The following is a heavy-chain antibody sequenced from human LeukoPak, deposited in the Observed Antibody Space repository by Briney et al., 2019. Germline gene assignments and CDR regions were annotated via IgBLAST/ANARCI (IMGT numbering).Heavy chain of an antibody. CDR3: ARDTRTFDY. CDR1: GFTFSSYR. Sequence: GGSLRLSCAASGFTFSSYRMNWVRQAPGKGLEWVANIKQDGSEKYYVDSVKGRFTISRDNAKNSLFLQMNSLRADDTAVYYCARDTRTFDYWGQGTLVTVPS. J-gene: IGHJ4*02. CDR2: IKQDGSEK. V-gene: IGHV3-7*01. D-gene: IGHD1-26*01.